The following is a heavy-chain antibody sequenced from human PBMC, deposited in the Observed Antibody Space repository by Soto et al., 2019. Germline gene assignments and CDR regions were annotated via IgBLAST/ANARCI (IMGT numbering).Heavy chain of an antibody. J-gene: IGHJ6*02. D-gene: IGHD5-12*01. CDR1: GASISGGGFY. CDR3: ARDWNGYNYYYGMDV. V-gene: IGHV4-31*03. Sequence: TSETLSLTCTVSGASISGGGFYWSWIRQHPGKGLEWIGHIHYSGTTSYNPSLKSRLVISVDTSKNEFSLKLSSVTAADTAVYYCARDWNGYNYYYGMDVWGQGTTVTVSS. CDR2: IHYSGTT.